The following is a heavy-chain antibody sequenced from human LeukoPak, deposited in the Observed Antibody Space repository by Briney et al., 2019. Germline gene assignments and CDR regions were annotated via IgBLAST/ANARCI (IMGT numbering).Heavy chain of an antibody. CDR3: ARGMYYYGSGSSFDN. D-gene: IGHD3-10*01. CDR1: GFTFSSYN. J-gene: IGHJ4*02. V-gene: IGHV3-21*01. Sequence: GGSLRLSCAASGFTFSSYNMNWVRQAPGKGLEWVSSISSSSSYIYYADSVKGRFTISRDSAKNSLYLQMNSLRAEDTAVYYCARGMYYYGSGSSFDNWGQGTLVTVSS. CDR2: ISSSSSYI.